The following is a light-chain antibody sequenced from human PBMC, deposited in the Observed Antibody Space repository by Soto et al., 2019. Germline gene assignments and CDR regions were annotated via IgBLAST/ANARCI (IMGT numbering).Light chain of an antibody. CDR2: GAS. V-gene: IGKV3D-15*01. J-gene: IGKJ5*01. Sequence: EIVLTQSPGPLSLTPGERDTLSCRASQSVSSRFLAWYQQKPGQAPRLLMYGASSRATGIPDRFSGTGSGTDFTLTISSLQSEDFAVYYCQQYNNWPITFGQGTRLEIK. CDR3: QQYNNWPIT. CDR1: QSVSSRF.